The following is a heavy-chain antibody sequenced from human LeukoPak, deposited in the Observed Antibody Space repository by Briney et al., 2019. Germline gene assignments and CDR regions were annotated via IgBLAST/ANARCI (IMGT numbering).Heavy chain of an antibody. D-gene: IGHD2-21*02. Sequence: GASVKVSCKASGYTFTSYYMHWVRQAPGQGLEWMGIINPSGGSTSYAQKFQGRVIMTRDTSTSTAYMELSSLRSEDTAVYYCARGEVVVVTAIRYYYYGMDVWGQGTTVTVSS. CDR2: INPSGGST. CDR3: ARGEVVVVTAIRYYYYGMDV. CDR1: GYTFTSYY. J-gene: IGHJ6*02. V-gene: IGHV1-46*01.